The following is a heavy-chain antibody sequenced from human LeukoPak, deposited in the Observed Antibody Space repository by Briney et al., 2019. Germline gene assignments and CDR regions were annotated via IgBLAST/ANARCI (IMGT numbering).Heavy chain of an antibody. V-gene: IGHV4-4*02. CDR3: ASSGYSGYDFLVY. CDR2: IYHSGST. J-gene: IGHJ4*02. Sequence: SETLSVTCAVSGGSISSSNWWSWVRQPPGKGLEWIGEIYHSGSTNYNPSLKSRVIISVDKSKNQFSLKLSSVTAADTAVYYCASSGYSGYDFLVYWGQGTLVTVSS. D-gene: IGHD5-12*01. CDR1: GGSISSSNW.